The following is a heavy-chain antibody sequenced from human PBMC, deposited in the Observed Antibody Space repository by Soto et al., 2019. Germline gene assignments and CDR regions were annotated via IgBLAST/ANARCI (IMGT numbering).Heavy chain of an antibody. J-gene: IGHJ4*02. V-gene: IGHV3-33*01. Sequence: QVQLVESGGGVVQPGRSLRLSCAASGFTFSSYGMHWVRQAPGKGLEGVAVIWYDGSNKYYADSVKGRFTISRDNSKNTLYMQMNSLRAEDTAVYYCARNGGVAAAGVLDCWGQGTLVTVSS. D-gene: IGHD6-13*01. CDR3: ARNGGVAAAGVLDC. CDR2: IWYDGSNK. CDR1: GFTFSSYG.